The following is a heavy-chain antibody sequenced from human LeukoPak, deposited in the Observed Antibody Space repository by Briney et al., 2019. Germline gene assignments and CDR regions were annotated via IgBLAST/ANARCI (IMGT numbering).Heavy chain of an antibody. V-gene: IGHV4-34*01. D-gene: IGHD3-16*01. CDR3: ASEGAFFDY. CDR1: GGSFSGYY. Sequence: PSETLSLTCAVYGGSFSGYYWSWIRQPPGKGLEWIGEINHSGSTNYNPSLKSRVTISVDASKNQFSLKLSSVPAADTAVYYCASEGAFFDYWGQGTLVTVSS. J-gene: IGHJ4*02. CDR2: INHSGST.